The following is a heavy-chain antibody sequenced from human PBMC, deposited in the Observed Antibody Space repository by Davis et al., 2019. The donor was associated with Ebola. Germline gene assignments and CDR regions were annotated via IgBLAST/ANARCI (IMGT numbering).Heavy chain of an antibody. CDR2: MNPKSGNT. J-gene: IGHJ5*02. V-gene: IGHV1-8*03. CDR3: ERGATVAALGGFWFDP. Sequence: ASVKVSCKASGYTFTGYYIHWGRQATGQGLEWMGWMNPKSGNTGYAEKFQGRVTITRNTSISTVYMGLSSLRSEDTGVYYCERGATVAALGGFWFDPWGQGTLVTVSS. D-gene: IGHD6-6*01. CDR1: GYTFTGYY.